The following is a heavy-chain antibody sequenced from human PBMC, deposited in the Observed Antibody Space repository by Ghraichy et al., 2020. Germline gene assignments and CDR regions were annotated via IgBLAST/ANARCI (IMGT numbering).Heavy chain of an antibody. J-gene: IGHJ4*02. CDR2: INHSGST. Sequence: SETLSLTCAVYGGSFSGYYWSWIRQPPGKGLEWIGEINHSGSTNYNPSLKSRVTISVDTSKNQFSLKLSSVTAADTAVYYCARKQLWLKAGIDYWGQGTLVTVSS. D-gene: IGHD5-18*01. CDR3: ARKQLWLKAGIDY. CDR1: GGSFSGYY. V-gene: IGHV4-34*01.